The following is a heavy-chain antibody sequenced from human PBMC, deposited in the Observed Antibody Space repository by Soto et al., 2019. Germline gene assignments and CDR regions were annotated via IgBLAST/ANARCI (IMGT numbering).Heavy chain of an antibody. J-gene: IGHJ6*02. CDR2: IYYSGST. CDR3: ARDCSSTSCYYYYGMDV. D-gene: IGHD2-2*01. V-gene: IGHV4-30-4*01. CDR1: GGSISSGDYY. Sequence: QVQLQESGPGLVKPSQTLSLTCTVSGGSISSGDYYWSWIRQPPGKGREWIGYIYYSGSTYYNPSLKSRVTISVDTSKNQFSLKLSSVTAADTAVYYCARDCSSTSCYYYYGMDVWGQGTTVTVSS.